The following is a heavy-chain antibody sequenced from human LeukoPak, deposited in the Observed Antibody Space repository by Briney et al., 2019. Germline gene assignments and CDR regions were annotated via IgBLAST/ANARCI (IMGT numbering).Heavy chain of an antibody. Sequence: GASVKVSFKASGYTFPRYGVSWVRLAPGQGLEWMAWISAYNGNTDYAQNFQGRVTMTTDTSTSTAYMELRSLRSDDTAVYYCARARYLTGSRDDAFDIWGQGTVVTVSS. D-gene: IGHD1-26*01. J-gene: IGHJ3*02. CDR1: GYTFPRYG. V-gene: IGHV1-18*01. CDR2: ISAYNGNT. CDR3: ARARYLTGSRDDAFDI.